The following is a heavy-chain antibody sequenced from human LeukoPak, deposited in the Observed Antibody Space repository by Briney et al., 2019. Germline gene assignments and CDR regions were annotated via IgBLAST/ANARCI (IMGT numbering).Heavy chain of an antibody. D-gene: IGHD2-2*01. CDR2: ISYDGSNK. CDR1: GFTFSSYG. Sequence: GGSLRLSCAASGFTFSSYGMHWVRQAPGKGLGWVAVISYDGSNKYYADSVKGRFTISRDNSKNTLYLQMNSLRAEDTAVYYCAKDHQGYQLPSIYPDYWGQGTLFTVSS. J-gene: IGHJ4*02. CDR3: AKDHQGYQLPSIYPDY. V-gene: IGHV3-30*18.